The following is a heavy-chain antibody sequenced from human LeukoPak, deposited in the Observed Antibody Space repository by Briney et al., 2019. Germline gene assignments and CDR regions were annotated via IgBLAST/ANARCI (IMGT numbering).Heavy chain of an antibody. Sequence: GASVKVSCKASGGTFSSYAISWVRQAPGQGLEWMGRIIPILGIANYAQKFQGRVTITADKSTSTAYMELSSLRSEDTAVYYCARDRSAAAGGMDVWGQGTTVTVSS. D-gene: IGHD6-13*01. J-gene: IGHJ6*02. CDR3: ARDRSAAAGGMDV. CDR2: IIPILGIA. V-gene: IGHV1-69*04. CDR1: GGTFSSYA.